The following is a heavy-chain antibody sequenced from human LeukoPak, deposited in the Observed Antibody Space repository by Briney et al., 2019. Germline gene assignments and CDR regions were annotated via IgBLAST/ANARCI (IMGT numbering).Heavy chain of an antibody. D-gene: IGHD3/OR15-3a*01. Sequence: GGSLRLSCAASGFTFSSYSMNWVRQAPGKGLEWVSSISSSSSYIYYADSVKGRFTISRDNAKNSLYLQMNSLRAEDTAVYYCARSRTGYYSGFDYWGQGTLVTVSS. CDR1: GFTFSSYS. V-gene: IGHV3-21*01. J-gene: IGHJ4*02. CDR2: ISSSSSYI. CDR3: ARSRTGYYSGFDY.